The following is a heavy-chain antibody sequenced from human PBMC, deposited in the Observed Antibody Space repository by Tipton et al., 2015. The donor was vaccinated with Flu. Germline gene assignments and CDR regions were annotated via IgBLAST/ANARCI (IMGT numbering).Heavy chain of an antibody. CDR2: FYNNGST. Sequence: TLSLTCSVSGGSISTYYWSWIRQPAGKGLEWVGHFYNNGSTRYNPSLKNRCTMPADTSRSQFSLKVTSVTAADTAVYFCAREGDDYSRGWYASWGQGILVTVSS. V-gene: IGHV4-4*07. CDR3: AREGDDYSRGWYAS. D-gene: IGHD6-19*01. J-gene: IGHJ5*02. CDR1: GGSISTYY.